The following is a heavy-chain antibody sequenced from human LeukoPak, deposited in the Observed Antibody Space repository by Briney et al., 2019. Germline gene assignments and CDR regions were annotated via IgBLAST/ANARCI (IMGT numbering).Heavy chain of an antibody. CDR1: GGSISSSSYY. Sequence: PSETLSLTCTVSGGSISSSSYYWGWIRQPPGKGLEWIGSIYYSGSTYYNPSLKSRVTISVDTSKNQFSLKLSSVTAADTAVYYCARLWCYYDSSGISRAFDIWVQGTMVTVSS. J-gene: IGHJ3*02. D-gene: IGHD3-22*01. V-gene: IGHV4-39*01. CDR3: ARLWCYYDSSGISRAFDI. CDR2: IYYSGST.